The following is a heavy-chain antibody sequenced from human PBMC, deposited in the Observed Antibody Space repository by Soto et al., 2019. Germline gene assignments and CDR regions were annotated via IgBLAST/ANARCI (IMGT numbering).Heavy chain of an antibody. J-gene: IGHJ5*02. CDR1: GFSLSTSGVG. CDR2: IYWNDDK. CDR3: ANGKLAVAGTWWCDP. Sequence: QITLKESGPTLVKPTQTLTLTCTFSGFSLSTSGVGVGWIRQPPGKALEWLALIYWNDDKRYSPSLKSRLTTTKDTSNNLVVLTMTNMDPVDKATECCANGKLAVAGTWWCDPWGKRTLVTVSS. V-gene: IGHV2-5*01. D-gene: IGHD6-19*01.